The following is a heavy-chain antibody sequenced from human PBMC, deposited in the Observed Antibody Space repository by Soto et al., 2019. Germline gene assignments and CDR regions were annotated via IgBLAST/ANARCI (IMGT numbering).Heavy chain of an antibody. V-gene: IGHV3-9*01. D-gene: IGHD6-19*01. CDR2: ISWNSGSI. CDR3: AKDIGQIGPWLDNGFFDY. CDR1: GFNFDDYA. Sequence: EVQLVESGGGLVQPGRSLRLSCAASGFNFDDYAIHWVRQAPGKGLEWVSSISWNSGSIAYADSLKGRFTISRDNAKNSLYLQMNSLRAEDTAFYYFAKDIGQIGPWLDNGFFDYWGQGTLVTVSS. J-gene: IGHJ4*02.